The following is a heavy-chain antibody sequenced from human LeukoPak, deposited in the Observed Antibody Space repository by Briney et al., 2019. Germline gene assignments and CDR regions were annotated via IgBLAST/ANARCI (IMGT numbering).Heavy chain of an antibody. CDR3: TTDASYSSGWYQSYYFDY. CDR2: IKSKTDGGTT. CDR1: GFTFSNAW. V-gene: IGHV3-15*01. Sequence: GGSLRLSCAASGFTFSNAWMSWVRQAPGKGLEWVGRIKSKTDGGTTDYAAPVKGRFTISRDDSKNTLYLQMNSLKTEDTAVYYRTTDASYSSGWYQSYYFDYWGQGTLVTVSS. J-gene: IGHJ4*02. D-gene: IGHD6-19*01.